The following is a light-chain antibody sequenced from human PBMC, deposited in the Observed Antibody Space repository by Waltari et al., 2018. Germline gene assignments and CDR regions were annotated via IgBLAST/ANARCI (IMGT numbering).Light chain of an antibody. CDR2: GAS. J-gene: IGKJ1*01. CDR3: QQYNNWPRT. V-gene: IGKV3-15*01. Sequence: EIVMTQSPATLSVSPGERATLSCRASQSINSNVAWYRQKPGQAPRLLIYGASARATGIPVRFSCSGSGTEFTLTISSLQSDDFGVYYCQQYNNWPRTFGQGTKVEI. CDR1: QSINSN.